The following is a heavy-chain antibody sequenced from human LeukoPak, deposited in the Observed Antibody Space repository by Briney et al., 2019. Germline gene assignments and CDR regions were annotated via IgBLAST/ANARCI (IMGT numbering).Heavy chain of an antibody. V-gene: IGHV1-18*01. CDR3: ATPAQQLVYPHTFNWFDP. D-gene: IGHD6-13*01. J-gene: IGHJ5*02. CDR2: ISAYNGNK. Sequence: ASVNVSCKACGCIFTRYGISWVRPAPGHGLEWMGWISAYNGNKNYAQKLQGRVTMTTDTSTSTAYMELRSLRSDDTAVYYCATPAQQLVYPHTFNWFDPWGQGTLATVSS. CDR1: GCIFTRYG.